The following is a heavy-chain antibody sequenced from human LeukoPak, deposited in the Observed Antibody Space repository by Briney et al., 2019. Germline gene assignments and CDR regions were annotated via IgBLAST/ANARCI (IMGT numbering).Heavy chain of an antibody. CDR1: GFTFSSYS. Sequence: GGSLRLSCAASGFTFSSYSMNWVRQAPGKGLGWVSSISSSSSYIYYADSVKGRFTISRDNAKNSLYLQMNSLRAEDTAVYYCARDTGPGSSGLFDYWGQGTLVTVSS. D-gene: IGHD1-26*01. CDR2: ISSSSSYI. J-gene: IGHJ4*02. V-gene: IGHV3-21*01. CDR3: ARDTGPGSSGLFDY.